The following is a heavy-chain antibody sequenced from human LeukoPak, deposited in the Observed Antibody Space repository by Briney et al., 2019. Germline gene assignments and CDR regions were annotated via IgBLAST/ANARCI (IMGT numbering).Heavy chain of an antibody. V-gene: IGHV3-74*01. CDR1: GFIFSNYW. CDR3: VRGQATAWGLDY. J-gene: IGHJ4*02. CDR2: ISTDARTI. Sequence: GGFLRLSCAGSGFIFSNYWMHWVRQAPGKGLVWVSHISTDARTITYADFVKGRFTISRDNAKNTLYLQMNSLRAEDTALYYCVRGQATAWGLDYWGQGTLVTVSS. D-gene: IGHD6-13*01.